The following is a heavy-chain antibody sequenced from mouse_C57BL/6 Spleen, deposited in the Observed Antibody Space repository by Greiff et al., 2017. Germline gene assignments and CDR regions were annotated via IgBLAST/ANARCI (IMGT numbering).Heavy chain of an antibody. J-gene: IGHJ4*01. Sequence: QVHVKQPGAELVRPGSSVKLSCKASGYTFTSYWMHWVKQRPIQGLEWIGNIDPSDSETHYNQKFKDKATLTVDKSSSTAYMQLSSLTSEDSAVYYCARGDYGLYAMDYWGQGTSVTVSS. CDR3: ARGDYGLYAMDY. CDR1: GYTFTSYW. D-gene: IGHD1-2*01. V-gene: IGHV1-52*01. CDR2: IDPSDSET.